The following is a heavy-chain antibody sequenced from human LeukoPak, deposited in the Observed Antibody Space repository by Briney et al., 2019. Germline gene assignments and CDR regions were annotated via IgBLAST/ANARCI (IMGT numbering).Heavy chain of an antibody. CDR3: AKDLLVRGVDYYYGMDV. V-gene: IGHV3-30*18. Sequence: GGSLRLSCAASGFTFSSYGMHWVRQAPGKGLEGVAVISYDGSNKYYADSVKGRFTISRDNSKNTLYLQMNSLRAEDTAVYYCAKDLLVRGVDYYYGMDVWGQGTTVTVSS. CDR2: ISYDGSNK. CDR1: GFTFSSYG. J-gene: IGHJ6*02. D-gene: IGHD3-10*01.